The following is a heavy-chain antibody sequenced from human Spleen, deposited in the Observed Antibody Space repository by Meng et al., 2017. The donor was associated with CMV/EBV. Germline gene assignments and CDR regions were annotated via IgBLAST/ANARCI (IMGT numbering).Heavy chain of an antibody. D-gene: IGHD2-2*01. CDR2: INPNSGGT. V-gene: IGHV1-2*02. J-gene: IGHJ5*02. Sequence: TLTDYYRHWVRQAPGQGLEWMGWINPNSGGTNYAQKFQGRVTMTRDTSITTAYMQLSRLRSDDTAVYYCARDPSHCSSTSCYGWFDPWGQGTLVTVSS. CDR3: ARDPSHCSSTSCYGWFDP. CDR1: TLTDYY.